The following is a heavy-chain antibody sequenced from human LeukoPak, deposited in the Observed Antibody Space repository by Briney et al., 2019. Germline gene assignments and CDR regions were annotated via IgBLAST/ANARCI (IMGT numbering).Heavy chain of an antibody. CDR2: IRYDGSKK. J-gene: IGHJ4*02. D-gene: IGHD2-8*01. CDR1: GFTFSSYG. CDR3: ARGYAVIDY. V-gene: IGHV3-30*02. Sequence: PGGSLRLSCSASGFTFSSYGMHWVRQAPGKGLEWVAFIRYDGSKKYYADSVKGRFTISRDNSKNTLYLQMNSLRAEDTAVYYCARGYAVIDYWGQGTLVTVSS.